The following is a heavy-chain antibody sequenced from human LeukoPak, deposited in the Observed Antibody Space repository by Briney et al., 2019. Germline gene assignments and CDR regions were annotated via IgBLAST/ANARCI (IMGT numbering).Heavy chain of an antibody. CDR1: GFTFGSW. J-gene: IGHJ4*02. CDR2: IKQDGSEK. V-gene: IGHV3-7*01. Sequence: GGSLRLSCTASGFTFGSWIIWVRQAPRKGLEWVASIKQDGSEKYYLDSEKGRFTMSRDSAKNSLYLQMSSLRAEDTAVYYCYDTSGHWGQGTLVTVSS. D-gene: IGHD3-22*01. CDR3: YDTSGH.